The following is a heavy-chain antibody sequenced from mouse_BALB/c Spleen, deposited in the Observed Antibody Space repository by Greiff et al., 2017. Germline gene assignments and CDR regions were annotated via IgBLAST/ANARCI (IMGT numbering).Heavy chain of an antibody. CDR2: INPNNGGT. V-gene: IGHV1-18*01. CDR3: ARRGYGYDGDWYFDV. CDR1: GYTFTDYN. D-gene: IGHD2-2*01. Sequence: EVQLQQSGPELVKPGASVKIPCKASGYTFTDYNMDWVKQSHGKSLEWIGDINPNNGGTIYNQKFKGKATLTVDKSSSTAYMELRSLTSEDTAVYYCARRGYGYDGDWYFDVWGAGTTVTVSS. J-gene: IGHJ1*01.